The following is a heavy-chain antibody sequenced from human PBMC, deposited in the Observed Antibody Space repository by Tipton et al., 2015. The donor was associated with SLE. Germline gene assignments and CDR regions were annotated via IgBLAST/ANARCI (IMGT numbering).Heavy chain of an antibody. CDR2: ISAYNGNT. D-gene: IGHD3-22*01. Sequence: VQSGPEVKKPRASVKVSCKASGSIFSSYGISWVRQAPGQGLEWMGWISAYNGNTNYAQKLQGRVTMTTDTSMTTAYMELRTLRSDDTAVYYCARFYYDSSGYVDWGQGTLVTVSS. J-gene: IGHJ4*02. CDR1: GSIFSSYG. CDR3: ARFYYDSSGYVD. V-gene: IGHV1-18*01.